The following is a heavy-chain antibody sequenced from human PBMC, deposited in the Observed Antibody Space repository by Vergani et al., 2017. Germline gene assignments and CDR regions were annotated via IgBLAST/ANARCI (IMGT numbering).Heavy chain of an antibody. Sequence: EVQLVESGGGLVQPGGSLRLSCAASGFSFSSYSMNWVRQAPGKGLEWVASISGSSSYVFYRDSVEGRFTITRDNAKKSVYLQMNSLRAEDTAMYFCARGNSLGSYWGQGTLVTVSS. V-gene: IGHV3-21*01. D-gene: IGHD1-7*01. CDR1: GFSFSSYS. CDR3: ARGNSLGSY. J-gene: IGHJ4*02. CDR2: ISGSSSYV.